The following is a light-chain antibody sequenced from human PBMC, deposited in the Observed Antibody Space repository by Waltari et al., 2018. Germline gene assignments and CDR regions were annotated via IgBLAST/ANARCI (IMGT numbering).Light chain of an antibody. CDR2: GND. Sequence: NFMLTQPLSMSESPGKTVTISRTRSSGSIGIHSVQWYQQRPGSAPITVIYGNDQRPSGVPNRFSGYIDSSSNSASLRIAGLQSEDEAEYYCQSYDRSTNWVFGGGTKLTVL. J-gene: IGLJ3*02. V-gene: IGLV6-57*03. CDR3: QSYDRSTNWV. CDR1: SGSIGIHS.